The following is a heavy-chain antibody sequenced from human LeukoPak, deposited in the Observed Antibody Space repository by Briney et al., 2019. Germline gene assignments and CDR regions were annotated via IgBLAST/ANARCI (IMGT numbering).Heavy chain of an antibody. CDR2: ISAYNGNT. Sequence: ASVKVSCKSSGYTFTSYGISWVRQAPGQGLEGMGWISAYNGNTNYAQKLQGRVTITTDTSKSTAYMELRSLRSDDTAVYYCARVGGSYYEDYWGQGTLVTVSS. D-gene: IGHD1-26*01. CDR3: ARVGGSYYEDY. J-gene: IGHJ4*02. CDR1: GYTFTSYG. V-gene: IGHV1-18*01.